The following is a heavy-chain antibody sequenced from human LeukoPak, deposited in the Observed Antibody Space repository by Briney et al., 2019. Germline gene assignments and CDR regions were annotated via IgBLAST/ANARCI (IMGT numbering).Heavy chain of an antibody. Sequence: SVKVSCKASGGTFSSYAISWVRQAPGQGLEWMGGIIPIFGTANYAQKFQGRVTITADKSTSTAYMELSSLRSEDTAVYYCARDRISIIRGPRGWFDPWGQGTLVTVSS. CDR3: ARDRISIIRGPRGWFDP. J-gene: IGHJ5*02. D-gene: IGHD3-10*01. CDR2: IIPIFGTA. CDR1: GGTFSSYA. V-gene: IGHV1-69*06.